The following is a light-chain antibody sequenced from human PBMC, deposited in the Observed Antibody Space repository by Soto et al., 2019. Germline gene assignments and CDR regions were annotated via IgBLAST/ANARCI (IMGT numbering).Light chain of an antibody. Sequence: QSVLTQPASVSGSPGQSITISCTGTSSDVGGYNYVSWYQQHPGKAPKLMIYEVSNRPSGVSNRFSGSKSGNTASLTISGLQAEDEADYDCSSYTSSSTLEDVFGTGTKLTVL. CDR2: EVS. V-gene: IGLV2-14*01. J-gene: IGLJ1*01. CDR1: SSDVGGYNY. CDR3: SSYTSSSTLEDV.